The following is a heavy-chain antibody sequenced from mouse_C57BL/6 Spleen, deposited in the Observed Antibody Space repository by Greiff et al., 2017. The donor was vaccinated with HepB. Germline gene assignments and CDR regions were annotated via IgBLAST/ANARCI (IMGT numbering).Heavy chain of an antibody. V-gene: IGHV5-4*01. D-gene: IGHD1-1*01. CDR3: ARERGLLRSFDY. J-gene: IGHJ2*01. Sequence: EVQVVESGGGLVKPGGSLKLSCAASGFTFSSYAMSWVRQTPEKRLEWVATISDGGSYTYYPDNVKGRFTISRDNAKNNLYLQMSHMKSDDTAMYYCARERGLLRSFDYWGQGTTLTVSS. CDR2: ISDGGSYT. CDR1: GFTFSSYA.